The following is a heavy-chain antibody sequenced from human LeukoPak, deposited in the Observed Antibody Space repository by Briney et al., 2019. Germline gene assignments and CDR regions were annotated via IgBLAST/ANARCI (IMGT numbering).Heavy chain of an antibody. V-gene: IGHV4-59*01. Sequence: SETLSLTCTVSGVSISNYYWNYIRQPPGKGLEWIGYISYSGGANYNPSLKSRVTISVDTSKDQFSLKLSSVTAADTAVYYCARASARQYYYYYYGMDVWGQGTTVTVSS. J-gene: IGHJ6*02. CDR1: GVSISNYY. CDR3: ARASARQYYYYYYGMDV. D-gene: IGHD6-6*01. CDR2: ISYSGGA.